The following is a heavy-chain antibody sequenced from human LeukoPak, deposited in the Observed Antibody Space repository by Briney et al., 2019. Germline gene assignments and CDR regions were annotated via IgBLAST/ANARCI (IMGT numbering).Heavy chain of an antibody. D-gene: IGHD4-23*01. CDR1: GYTFSGFY. V-gene: IGHV1-2*02. J-gene: IGHJ6*03. CDR3: ARGGKRYYYYMDV. Sequence: GASVKVSCKASGYTFSGFYIHWVRQAPGQGLEWMGWINPNSGGTNYAQKFQGRVTMTRDTSISTAYMELSRLRSDDTAVYYCARGGKRYYYYMDVWGKGTTVTISS. CDR2: INPNSGGT.